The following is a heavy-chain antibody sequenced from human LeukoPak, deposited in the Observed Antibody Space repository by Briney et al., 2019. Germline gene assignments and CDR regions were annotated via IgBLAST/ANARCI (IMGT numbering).Heavy chain of an antibody. CDR3: GRAGPVTKDHFIDV. CDR2: ISGSGFTI. D-gene: IGHD2-2*01. Sequence: TGGSLRLSCAVSGFTLSNYSMNWVRQAPGKGLEWISYISGSGFTIHYADSVEGRFTISRDNAKNSLYLQMNSLSAEDTAVYYCGRAGPVTKDHFIDVWGKGTTVTVSS. CDR1: GFTLSNYS. J-gene: IGHJ6*03. V-gene: IGHV3-48*01.